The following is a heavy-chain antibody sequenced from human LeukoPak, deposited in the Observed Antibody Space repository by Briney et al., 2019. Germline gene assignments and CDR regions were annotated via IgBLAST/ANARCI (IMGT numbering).Heavy chain of an antibody. Sequence: GGSLRLSCAASGFTVSSNYMNWVRQAPGKGLEWVSVIYGGGNIYYADSVKGRFTISRDNSKNTLYLQMNSLRDEDTAVYYCAKARGIFQRFDYWGQGTLVTVSS. CDR1: GFTVSSNY. CDR2: IYGGGNI. V-gene: IGHV3-53*01. D-gene: IGHD2-15*01. J-gene: IGHJ4*02. CDR3: AKARGIFQRFDY.